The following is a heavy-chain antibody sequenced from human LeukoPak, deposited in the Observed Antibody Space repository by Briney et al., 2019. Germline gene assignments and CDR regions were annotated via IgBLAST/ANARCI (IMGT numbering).Heavy chain of an antibody. CDR1: GGSISSYY. V-gene: IGHV4-4*07. D-gene: IGHD3-10*01. CDR2: IYTSGST. Sequence: SETLSLTCTVSGGSISSYYWSWIRQPAGKGLEWIGRIYTSGSTNYNPSLKSRVTMSVDTSKNQFSLKLSSVTAADTAVYYCARDGVYYGSGSYYNGFGYYFDYWGQGTLVTVSS. CDR3: ARDGVYYGSGSYYNGFGYYFDY. J-gene: IGHJ4*02.